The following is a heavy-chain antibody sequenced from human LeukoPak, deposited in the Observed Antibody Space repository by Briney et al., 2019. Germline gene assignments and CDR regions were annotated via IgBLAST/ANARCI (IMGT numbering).Heavy chain of an antibody. V-gene: IGHV3-23*01. J-gene: IGHJ4*02. CDR1: GFTLSSYA. CDR3: AKQSAGSAAWYSLHYDF. CDR2: VDGGGGGT. D-gene: IGHD6-13*01. Sequence: GGSLRVSCAASGFTLSSYAMTWVRQAPGRGLEWVSSVDGGGGGTYYADSVKGRFTISRNNSKDTLYLQMNGLRAEDTAVYFCAKQSAGSAAWYSLHYDFWGQGTPVTVSS.